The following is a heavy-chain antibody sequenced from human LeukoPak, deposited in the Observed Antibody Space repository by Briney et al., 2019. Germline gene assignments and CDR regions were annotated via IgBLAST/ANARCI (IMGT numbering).Heavy chain of an antibody. Sequence: GGSLRLSCAASGFTFNSYTMNWVRQAPGKGLEWVSYIGFSGTTIYYADSVKGRFTISRDNAKNSLYLQMNSLRAEDTAVYYCARSLSPTVYRNRGYSDAFDIWGQGTMVTVSS. CDR1: GFTFNSYT. D-gene: IGHD4-11*01. J-gene: IGHJ3*02. V-gene: IGHV3-48*01. CDR3: ARSLSPTVYRNRGYSDAFDI. CDR2: IGFSGTTI.